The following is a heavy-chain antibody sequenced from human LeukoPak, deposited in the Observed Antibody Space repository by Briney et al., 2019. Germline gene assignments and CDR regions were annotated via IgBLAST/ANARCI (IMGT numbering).Heavy chain of an antibody. D-gene: IGHD1-26*01. Sequence: ASVKVSCKASGGTFSSYAISWVRQAPGQGLEWMGGIIPIFGTANYAQKFQGRVTIPADESTSTAYMELSSLRSEDTAVYYCARHQSGSYYYYGMDVWGQGTTVTVSS. V-gene: IGHV1-69*13. CDR2: IIPIFGTA. CDR3: ARHQSGSYYYYGMDV. CDR1: GGTFSSYA. J-gene: IGHJ6*02.